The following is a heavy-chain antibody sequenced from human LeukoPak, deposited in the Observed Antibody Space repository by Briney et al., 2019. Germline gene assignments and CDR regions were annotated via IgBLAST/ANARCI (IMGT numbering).Heavy chain of an antibody. Sequence: SETLSLTCTVSGGSISSYYWSWIRQPPGKGLEWIGYIYYSGSTNYNPSLKSRVTISVDTSKHQFSLKLRSVTAADTAVYYCARAGNVLVVTQKKKKPFDLWGQGTLVSVSS. V-gene: IGHV4-59*12. J-gene: IGHJ4*02. CDR1: GGSISSYY. D-gene: IGHD3-22*01. CDR2: IYYSGST. CDR3: ARAGNVLVVTQKKKKPFDL.